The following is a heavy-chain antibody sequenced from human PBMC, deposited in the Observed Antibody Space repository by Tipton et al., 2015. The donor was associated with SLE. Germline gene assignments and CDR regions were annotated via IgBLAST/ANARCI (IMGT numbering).Heavy chain of an antibody. CDR2: VYSSGST. CDR3: ASARVGATRGYYYMDV. V-gene: IGHV3-53*01. Sequence: SLRLSCTASGFTVSSNDMSWVRQAPGKGLEWVTLVYSSGSTHYADSVKGRFTISRDNAKNSLFLQMNNLRAEDTGVYYCASARVGATRGYYYMDVWDQGTLVTVSS. CDR1: GFTVSSND. J-gene: IGHJ6*03. D-gene: IGHD1-26*01.